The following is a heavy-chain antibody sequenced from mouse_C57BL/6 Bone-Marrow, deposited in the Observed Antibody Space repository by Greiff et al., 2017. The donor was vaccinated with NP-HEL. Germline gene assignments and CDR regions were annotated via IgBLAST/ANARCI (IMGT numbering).Heavy chain of an antibody. Sequence: QVQLQQPGAELVKPGASVKMSCKASGYTFTSYWITWVKQRPGQGLEWIGDIYPGSGSTHYNEKFKSKATLTVDTSSSAAYMQLSSLSSEDSAVYYGALYYFDYWGQGTTLTVTS. V-gene: IGHV1-55*01. J-gene: IGHJ2*01. CDR1: GYTFTSYW. CDR2: IYPGSGST. CDR3: ALYYFDY.